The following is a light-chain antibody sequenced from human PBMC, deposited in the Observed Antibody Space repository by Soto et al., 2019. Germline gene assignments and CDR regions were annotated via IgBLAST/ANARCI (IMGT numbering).Light chain of an antibody. CDR3: QSYDSSLSAHYV. Sequence: QPVLTQPPSVSGAPGQRVTISCTGSSSNIGATYDVQWYQQLPGTAPKLLIYGNSNRPSGVPDRFSGSKSGTSASLAITRLQADDEADYYCQSYDSSLSAHYVFGTGTKLTVL. J-gene: IGLJ1*01. V-gene: IGLV1-40*01. CDR2: GNS. CDR1: SSNIGATYD.